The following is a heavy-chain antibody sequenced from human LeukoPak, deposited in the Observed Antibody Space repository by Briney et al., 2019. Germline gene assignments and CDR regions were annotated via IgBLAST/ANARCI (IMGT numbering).Heavy chain of an antibody. D-gene: IGHD6-13*01. J-gene: IGHJ2*01. CDR1: GYTFTGYY. CDR2: MNPNSGGT. Sequence: ASVKVSCQASGYTFTGYYMHWVRQVPGQGLEWMGWMNPNSGGTNSAQNFQGRVTMTRDTSISTAYMELSRLRSGDTAVYYCARENSSFDLWGRGTLVTVSS. CDR3: ARENSSFDL. V-gene: IGHV1-2*02.